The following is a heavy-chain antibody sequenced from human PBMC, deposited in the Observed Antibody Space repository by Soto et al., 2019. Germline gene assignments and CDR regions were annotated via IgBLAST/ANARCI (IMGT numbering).Heavy chain of an antibody. D-gene: IGHD5-12*01. CDR1: GYTFTSYG. Sequence: QVQLVQSGAEVKKPGASVKVSCKASGYTFTSYGISWVRQAPGQGLDWMGWISAYNGNTNYAQKLQGRVTMTTDTSTSTAYMELRSLRSDDTAVYYCARTGLDGYIVTESANFDYWGQGTLVTVSS. J-gene: IGHJ4*02. CDR3: ARTGLDGYIVTESANFDY. CDR2: ISAYNGNT. V-gene: IGHV1-18*01.